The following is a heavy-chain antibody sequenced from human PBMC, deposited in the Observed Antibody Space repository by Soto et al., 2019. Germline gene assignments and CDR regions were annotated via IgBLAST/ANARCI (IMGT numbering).Heavy chain of an antibody. J-gene: IGHJ6*02. D-gene: IGHD6-13*01. CDR3: AREMNSRYYYYGMDV. CDR1: GGTFSSYA. V-gene: IGHV1-69*13. CDR2: IIPIFGTA. Sequence: ASVKVSCKASGGTFSSYAISWVRQVPGQGLEWMGGIIPIFGTANYAQKFQGRVTITADESTSTAYMELSSLRSEDTAVYYCAREMNSRYYYYGMDVWGQGTTVTVSS.